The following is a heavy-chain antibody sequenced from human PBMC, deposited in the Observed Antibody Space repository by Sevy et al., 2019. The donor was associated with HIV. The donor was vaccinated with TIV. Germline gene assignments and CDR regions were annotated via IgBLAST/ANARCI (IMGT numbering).Heavy chain of an antibody. CDR2: IYYNGHI. D-gene: IGHD1-26*01. Sequence: SETLSLTCTVPGGSISNYRWSWIRQPAGKGLEWIANIYYNGHINYNPSLKSRVTLSLDTSKNQFSLRLSSVTAADTAMYYCAGENAWGRGYSWGQGTLVTVSS. CDR1: GGSISNYR. CDR3: AGENAWGRGYS. V-gene: IGHV4-59*08. J-gene: IGHJ4*02.